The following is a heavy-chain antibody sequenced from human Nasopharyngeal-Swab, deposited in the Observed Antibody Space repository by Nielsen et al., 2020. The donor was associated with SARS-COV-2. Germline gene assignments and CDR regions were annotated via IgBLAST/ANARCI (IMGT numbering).Heavy chain of an antibody. J-gene: IGHJ6*03. D-gene: IGHD3-16*01. CDR2: IRYDGLNQ. V-gene: IGHV3-30*02. CDR3: AKDHKMDSGGGVGYMDV. CDR1: GFAFSSYG. Sequence: LSLTCAASGFAFSSYGMHWVRQAPGKGLEWVAFIRYDGLNQHYADSVKGRFTISRDSFKSTLYLQLNSLRAEDTAVYYCAKDHKMDSGGGVGYMDVWGKGTTVTVSS.